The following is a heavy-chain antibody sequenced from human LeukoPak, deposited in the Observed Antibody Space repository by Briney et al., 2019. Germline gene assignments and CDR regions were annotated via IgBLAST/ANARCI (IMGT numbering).Heavy chain of an antibody. CDR3: ARRVGVPAAIARFSWFDP. CDR2: IYYSGST. CDR1: GGSISSSSYY. J-gene: IGHJ5*02. D-gene: IGHD2-2*01. Sequence: PSETLSLTCTVSGGSISSSSYYWGWIRQPPGKGLEWIGSIYYSGSTYYNPPRKSRVTISVDTSKNQFSLKLSSVTAADTAVYCFARRVGVPAAIARFSWFDPWGQGTLVTVSS. V-gene: IGHV4-39*01.